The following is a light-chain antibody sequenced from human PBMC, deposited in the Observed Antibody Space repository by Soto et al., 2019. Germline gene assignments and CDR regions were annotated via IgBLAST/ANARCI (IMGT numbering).Light chain of an antibody. V-gene: IGLV3-21*02. CDR2: DDS. CDR1: RIGSKS. CDR3: QVWDSRDDHRV. J-gene: IGLJ2*01. Sequence: SYELTQPPSVSVAPGQTARITCGGTRIGSKSVHWFQQKPGQAPVFVVHDDSDRPSGIPERFSGSNSGGTATLTISRVEAGDEADYYCQVWDSRDDHRVFGGGTKLTVL.